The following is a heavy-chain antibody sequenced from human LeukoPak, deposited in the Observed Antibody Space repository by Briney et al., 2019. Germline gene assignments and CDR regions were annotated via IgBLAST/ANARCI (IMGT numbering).Heavy chain of an antibody. V-gene: IGHV3-21*01. CDR1: GLTYHGYI. Sequence: AGSLRLPCAASGLTYHGYILKWVRQAPRKGMDWVSSISTSGTYMDYAGSVKGRFIISRDNSKNSLFLQMNSLRAEDTAVYSCARGIAAAGHGMDVWGQGTTVTVSS. CDR3: ARGIAAAGHGMDV. J-gene: IGHJ6*02. CDR2: ISTSGTYM. D-gene: IGHD6-13*01.